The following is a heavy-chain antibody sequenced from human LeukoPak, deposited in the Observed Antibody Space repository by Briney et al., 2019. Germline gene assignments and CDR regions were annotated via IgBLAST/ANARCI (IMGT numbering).Heavy chain of an antibody. CDR3: ARETPRQAVAATGFDY. CDR2: INPSGGST. CDR1: GYTFTSYY. V-gene: IGHV1-46*01. Sequence: ASVKVSCKASGYTFTSYYMHWVRQAPGQGLEWMGIINPSGGSTSYAQKFQGRVTMTRDTSTSTVYMELSSLRSEDTAVYYCARETPRQAVAATGFDYWGQGTLVTVSS. J-gene: IGHJ4*02. D-gene: IGHD6-19*01.